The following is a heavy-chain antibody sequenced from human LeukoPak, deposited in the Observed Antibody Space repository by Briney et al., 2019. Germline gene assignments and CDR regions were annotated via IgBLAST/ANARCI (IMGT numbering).Heavy chain of an antibody. J-gene: IGHJ6*03. V-gene: IGHV4-59*01. Sequence: SETLSLTCTVSGGSISSYYWSWIRQPPGKGLEWIGYIYYSGSTNYNPSLKSRVTISVDTSKNQFSLTLSSVTAADTAVYYCARSSSSWYLVAFLSYMDVWGKGTTVTISS. CDR3: ARSSSSWYLVAFLSYMDV. D-gene: IGHD6-13*01. CDR1: GGSISSYY. CDR2: IYYSGST.